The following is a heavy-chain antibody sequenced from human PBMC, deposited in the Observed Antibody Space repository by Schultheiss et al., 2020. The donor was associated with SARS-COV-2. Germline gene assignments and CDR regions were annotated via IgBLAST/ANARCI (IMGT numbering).Heavy chain of an antibody. Sequence: SETLSLTCSVSGDSISDHFWNWIRQSPGKGLEWIGTTGHTIYNPSLKGRVTVSVDESKNQFSLTLRSVTADDTAVYFCARRVQESGYNPDENWLDSWGRGLLVTGSS. J-gene: IGHJ5*01. D-gene: IGHD1-1*01. CDR3: ARRVQESGYNPDENWLDS. CDR1: GDSISDHF. CDR2: TGHT. V-gene: IGHV4-59*11.